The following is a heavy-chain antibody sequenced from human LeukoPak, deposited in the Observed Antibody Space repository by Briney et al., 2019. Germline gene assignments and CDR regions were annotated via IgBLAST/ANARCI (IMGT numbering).Heavy chain of an antibody. CDR2: INHSGST. Sequence: PSETLSLTCAVYGGSFSGYYWSWIRQPPGKGLEWIGEINHSGSTNYNPSLKSRVTISVDTFKNQFSLKLSPVTAADTAVYYCARGLIWGDDFWSGYYLLSEGMDVWGQGTTVTVSS. CDR1: GGSFSGYY. V-gene: IGHV4-34*01. J-gene: IGHJ6*02. D-gene: IGHD3-3*01. CDR3: ARGLIWGDDFWSGYYLLSEGMDV.